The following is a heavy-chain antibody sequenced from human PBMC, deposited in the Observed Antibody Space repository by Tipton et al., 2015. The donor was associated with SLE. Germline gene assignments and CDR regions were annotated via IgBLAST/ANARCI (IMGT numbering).Heavy chain of an antibody. D-gene: IGHD3-10*01. CDR3: ARRGGSLEN. J-gene: IGHJ4*02. CDR2: IYTSGNT. CDR1: GASTSDDPYY. V-gene: IGHV4-61*09. Sequence: TLSLTCAVSGASTSDDPYYYNWLRQPAGRGLEWIGQIYTSGNTIYHPSLKSRVTMSLDASKNQFSLRLSSVTAADTAVYYCARRGGSLENWGQGTLVTVSS.